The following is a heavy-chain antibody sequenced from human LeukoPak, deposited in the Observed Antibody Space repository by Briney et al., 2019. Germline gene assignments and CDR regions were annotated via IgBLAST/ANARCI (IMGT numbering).Heavy chain of an antibody. CDR3: ASDKGASGWGLGY. CDR2: INHSGST. D-gene: IGHD6-19*01. V-gene: IGHV4-34*01. J-gene: IGHJ4*02. Sequence: GEINHSGSTNYTPSLKSRVTISVDTSKNQFSLKLSSVTAADTAVYYCASDKGASGWGLGYWGQGTLVTVSS.